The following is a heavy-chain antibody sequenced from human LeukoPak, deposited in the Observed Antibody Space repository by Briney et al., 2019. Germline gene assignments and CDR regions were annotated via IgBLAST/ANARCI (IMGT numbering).Heavy chain of an antibody. CDR1: GGSFSGYY. CDR2: INHSGST. Sequence: SETLSLTCAVYGGSFSGYYWSWIRQPLGKGLEWIGEINHSGSTNYNPSLKSRVTISVDTSKNQFSLKLSSVTAADTAVYYCARDWAVVVAARSRRFDYWGQGTLVTVSS. V-gene: IGHV4-34*01. D-gene: IGHD2-15*01. J-gene: IGHJ4*02. CDR3: ARDWAVVVAARSRRFDY.